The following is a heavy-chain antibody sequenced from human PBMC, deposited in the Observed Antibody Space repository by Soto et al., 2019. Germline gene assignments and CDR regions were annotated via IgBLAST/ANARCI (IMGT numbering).Heavy chain of an antibody. V-gene: IGHV4-31*03. D-gene: IGHD3-22*01. CDR3: ARDRPYYYDSSGYSSYWYFDL. CDR2: IYYSGST. Sequence: PSETLSLTCTVSGGSISSGGYYWSWIRRHPGKGLEWIGYIYYSGSTYYNPSLKSRVTISVDTSKNQFSLKLSSVTAADTAVYYCARDRPYYYDSSGYSSYWYFDLWGRGTLVTVSS. J-gene: IGHJ2*01. CDR1: GGSISSGGYY.